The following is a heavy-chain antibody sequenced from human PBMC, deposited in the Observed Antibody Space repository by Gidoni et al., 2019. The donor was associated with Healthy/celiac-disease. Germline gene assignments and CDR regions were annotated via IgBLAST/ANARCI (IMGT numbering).Heavy chain of an antibody. CDR1: GYTFTSYD. J-gene: IGHJ5*02. CDR3: ARSLITIFGVVILEVGWFDP. Sequence: QVQLVQSGAEVKKPGASVKVSCKASGYTFTSYDINWVRQATGQGLEWMGWMNPNSGNTGYAQKFQGRVTMTRNTSISTAYMELSSLRSEDTAVYYCARSLITIFGVVILEVGWFDPWGQGTLVTVSS. V-gene: IGHV1-8*01. D-gene: IGHD3-3*01. CDR2: MNPNSGNT.